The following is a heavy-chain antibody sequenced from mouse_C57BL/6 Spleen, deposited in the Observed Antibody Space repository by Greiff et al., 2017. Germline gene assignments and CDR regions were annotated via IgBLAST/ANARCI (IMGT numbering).Heavy chain of an antibody. CDR2: IYPRSGNT. Sequence: QVQLQQSGAELARPGASVKLSCKASGYTFPSYGISWVKQRTGQGLEWIGEIYPRSGNTYYNEKFKGKATLTADKSSSTAYMELRSLTSEDSAVYFCAREGYGSSYEGYFDVWGTGTTVTVSS. V-gene: IGHV1-81*01. J-gene: IGHJ1*03. CDR1: GYTFPSYG. D-gene: IGHD1-1*01. CDR3: AREGYGSSYEGYFDV.